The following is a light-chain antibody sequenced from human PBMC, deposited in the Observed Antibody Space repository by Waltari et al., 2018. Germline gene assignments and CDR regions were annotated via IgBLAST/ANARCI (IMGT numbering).Light chain of an antibody. CDR1: QSVGTY. CDR2: DAS. J-gene: IGKJ4*01. CDR3: QQRRSWPLT. V-gene: IGKV3-11*01. Sequence: EFVLTQHPAILSFSPGEKATLSCRASQSVGTYLAWYQQRPGQSPRLLIYDASYRATGIPARCSGSGSETDFTLTISSLQPEDFAVYYCQQRRSWPLTFGGGTRVQI.